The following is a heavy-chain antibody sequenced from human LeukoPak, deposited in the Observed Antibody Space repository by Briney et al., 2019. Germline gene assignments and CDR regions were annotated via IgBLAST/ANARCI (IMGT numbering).Heavy chain of an antibody. D-gene: IGHD5-24*01. CDR1: GGSISNYY. CDR2: IYYSGTT. J-gene: IGHJ4*02. CDR3: ARDTGDAYNYVQYFDY. V-gene: IGHV4-59*12. Sequence: SETLSLTCTVSGGSISNYYWNWIRQPPGKGLEWIGYIYYSGTTNYNPSLKSRVTISIDKSKKQFSLKLSSVTAADTAVYYCARDTGDAYNYVQYFDYWGQGILVTVSS.